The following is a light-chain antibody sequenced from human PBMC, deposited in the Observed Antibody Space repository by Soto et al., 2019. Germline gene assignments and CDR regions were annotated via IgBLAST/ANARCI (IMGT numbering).Light chain of an antibody. CDR2: KAS. V-gene: IGKV1-5*03. Sequence: DIQMTQSPSTLSASVGDRVTITCRASQSISSWLAWYQQKPGKAPKVLIYKASSLERGVPSRFSGSGSGTEFTLTISSLQPDDFATYYCQQYNNYPFTFGRGTKVEIK. CDR1: QSISSW. J-gene: IGKJ4*01. CDR3: QQYNNYPFT.